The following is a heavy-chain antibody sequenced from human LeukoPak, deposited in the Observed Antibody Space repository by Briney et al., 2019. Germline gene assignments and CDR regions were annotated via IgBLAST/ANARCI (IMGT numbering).Heavy chain of an antibody. D-gene: IGHD1-1*01. CDR2: SYDSWRM. CDR1: GDSISRES. CDR3: ARRIQLWSYWHFDL. Sequence: KPSETLSLTCTASGDSISRESWSWIRQAPGKGLECIGYSYDSWRMNYNPSLQSRVTISLDTSKNRLSLQLNSVTAADTAVYYCARRIQLWSYWHFDLWGRGTLVTVTS. V-gene: IGHV4-4*08. J-gene: IGHJ2*01.